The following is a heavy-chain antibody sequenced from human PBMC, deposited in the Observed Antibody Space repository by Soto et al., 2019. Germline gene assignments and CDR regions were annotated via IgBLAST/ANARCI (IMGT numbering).Heavy chain of an antibody. Sequence: SVQVSCKASGYTFTSYYMHWVRQAPGQGLEWMGIINPSGGSTSYAQKFQGRVTMTRDTSTSTVYMELSSLRAEDTAVYYCARDRIVVVLAATTQYYYGMDVWGRGPT. CDR1: GYTFTSYY. CDR3: ARDRIVVVLAATTQYYYGMDV. CDR2: INPSGGST. J-gene: IGHJ6*01. D-gene: IGHD2-15*01. V-gene: IGHV1-46*01.